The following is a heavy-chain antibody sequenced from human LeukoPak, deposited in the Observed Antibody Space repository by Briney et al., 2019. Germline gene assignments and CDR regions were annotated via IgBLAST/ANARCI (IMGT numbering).Heavy chain of an antibody. CDR2: ISAYNGNT. CDR3: ARDQAAKWLNGGTEFDI. D-gene: IGHD4-23*01. CDR1: GYTFTSYG. J-gene: IGHJ3*02. V-gene: IGHV1-18*01. Sequence: GASVKVSCKASGYTFTSYGISWVRQAPGQGLEWMGWISAYNGNTNYAQKLQGRVTMTTDTSTSTAYMELRSLRSDDTAVYYCARDQAAKWLNGGTEFDIWGQGTRVIVSS.